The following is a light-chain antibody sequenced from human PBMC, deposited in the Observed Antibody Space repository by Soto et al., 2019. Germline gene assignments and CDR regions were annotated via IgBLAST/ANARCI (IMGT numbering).Light chain of an antibody. CDR2: GAS. V-gene: IGKV3-20*01. J-gene: IGKJ1*01. CDR3: QQYGSSPRT. Sequence: PGERATLSCRASQSVSSNYLAWYQQKPGQAPRLLVYGASSRATGIPDRFSGRGSGTDFTLTISRLEPEDFAVYYCQQYGSSPRTFGQGTKVDIK. CDR1: QSVSSNY.